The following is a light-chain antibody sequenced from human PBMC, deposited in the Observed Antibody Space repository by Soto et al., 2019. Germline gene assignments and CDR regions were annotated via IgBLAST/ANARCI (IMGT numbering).Light chain of an antibody. V-gene: IGLV1-44*01. J-gene: IGLJ2*01. CDR3: ASWDDSLNGPV. Sequence: QSVLAQPPSTSGTPGQRVTISCSGSSSNIGSNSVNWYQQIPGTAPKLLIYTNIQRPSGVPDRFSGSESGTSASLAISGLQSEDEADYYCASWDDSLNGPVFGGGTKVTVL. CDR2: TNI. CDR1: SSNIGSNS.